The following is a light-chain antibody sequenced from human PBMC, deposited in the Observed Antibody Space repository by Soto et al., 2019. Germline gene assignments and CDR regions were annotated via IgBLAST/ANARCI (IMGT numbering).Light chain of an antibody. CDR2: ITS. J-gene: IGKJ4*01. CDR3: QQLRSYPLS. CDR1: QGISDY. V-gene: IGKV1-9*01. Sequence: SQSPSFLSASVGDRVTITCRASQGISDYLAWYQQEPGKAPKVLIYITSTLQSGVPSRFSGSGSGTEFTLTISSLQPEDSATYYCQQLRSYPLSFAGGTKVAIK.